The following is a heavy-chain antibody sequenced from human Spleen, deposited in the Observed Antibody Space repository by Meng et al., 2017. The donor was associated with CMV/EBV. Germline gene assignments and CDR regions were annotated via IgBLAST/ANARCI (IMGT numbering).Heavy chain of an antibody. D-gene: IGHD3-22*01. J-gene: IGHJ6*02. CDR2: VLYDGSHE. CDR3: AREVYHYDSRDSYGMDV. CDR1: GFTFNYYA. V-gene: IGHV3-30*04. Sequence: GGSLRLSCAASGFTFNYYAMHWVRLAPGRGLEWVAVVLYDGSHENYAASVKGRFTISRDNSKNTVYLQMNSLSAEDTAVYFCAREVYHYDSRDSYGMDVWGQGTTVTVS.